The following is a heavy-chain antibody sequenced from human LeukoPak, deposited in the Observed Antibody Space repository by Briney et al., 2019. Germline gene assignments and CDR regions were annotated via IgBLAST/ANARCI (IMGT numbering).Heavy chain of an antibody. V-gene: IGHV1-8*03. J-gene: IGHJ3*02. Sequence: ASVKVSCKASGYPFTDYDINWVRQAPGRGLEWMGWMNPNSGDTGYPQNLQGRVTITGDTSINTAYMELSGLSSEDTAVYYCARGMITFGGVIVHAFDIWGQGTMVTVSS. CDR1: GYPFTDYD. D-gene: IGHD3-16*02. CDR3: ARGMITFGGVIVHAFDI. CDR2: MNPNSGDT.